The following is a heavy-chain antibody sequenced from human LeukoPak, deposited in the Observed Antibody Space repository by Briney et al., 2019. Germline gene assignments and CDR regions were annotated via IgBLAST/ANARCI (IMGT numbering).Heavy chain of an antibody. CDR1: GFTFSSYS. Sequence: GGSLRLSCAASGFTFSSYSMNWVRQAPGKGLEWVSVIYSGGSTYYADSVKGRFTISRDNSKNTLYLQMNSLRAGDTAVYYCARDPIAVAGAWGQGTLVTVSS. CDR2: IYSGGST. D-gene: IGHD6-19*01. V-gene: IGHV3-53*01. CDR3: ARDPIAVAGA. J-gene: IGHJ4*02.